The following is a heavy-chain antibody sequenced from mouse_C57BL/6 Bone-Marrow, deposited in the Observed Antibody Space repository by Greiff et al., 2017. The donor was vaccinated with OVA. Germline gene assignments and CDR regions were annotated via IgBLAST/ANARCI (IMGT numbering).Heavy chain of an antibody. Sequence: QVQLQQPGAELVMPGASVKLFCKASGYTFTSYWMHWVKQRPGQGLEWIGEIDPSDSYTNYNQKFKGKSTLTVDKSSSTAYMQLSSLTSEDSAVYYCAREGWLRLFDYWGQGTTLTVSS. J-gene: IGHJ2*01. CDR2: IDPSDSYT. V-gene: IGHV1-69*01. D-gene: IGHD2-2*01. CDR1: GYTFTSYW. CDR3: AREGWLRLFDY.